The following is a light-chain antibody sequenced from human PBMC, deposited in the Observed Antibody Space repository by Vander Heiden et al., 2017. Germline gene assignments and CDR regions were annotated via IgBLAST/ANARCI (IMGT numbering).Light chain of an antibody. CDR3: QQYNNWPAIT. CDR1: QSITNN. J-gene: IGKJ5*01. V-gene: IGKV3-15*01. CDR2: LAS. Sequence: EIVKTQSSATLSVSAGERATLPCRASQSITNNLDWYQQKPGKAPRLLIYLASTMDPGIPARFSGSGSGTEFTLTINSLQSEDFAVYYCQQYNNWPAITFGQGTRLEIK.